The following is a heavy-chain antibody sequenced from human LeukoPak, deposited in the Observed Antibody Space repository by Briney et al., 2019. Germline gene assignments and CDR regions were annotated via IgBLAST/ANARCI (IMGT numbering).Heavy chain of an antibody. Sequence: GGSLRLSCAASGFTFSTYWMTWVRQAPGKGLEWVANIKEDGSQKYYVDSVKGRFTISRDNAKNSLYLQMDSLRAEDTAVYYCARDTGCAGGNCFSFYGSWGQGTLVTVSS. J-gene: IGHJ5*02. CDR2: IKEDGSQK. D-gene: IGHD2-15*01. CDR1: GFTFSTYW. V-gene: IGHV3-7*01. CDR3: ARDTGCAGGNCFSFYGS.